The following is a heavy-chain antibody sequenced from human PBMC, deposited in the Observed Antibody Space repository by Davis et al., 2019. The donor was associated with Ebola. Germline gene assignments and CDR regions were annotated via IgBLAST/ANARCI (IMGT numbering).Heavy chain of an antibody. CDR2: IRFDGSNK. J-gene: IGHJ6*02. Sequence: GGSLRLSCAASGFMFEKYDMHWVRQTPGKGLEWVAFIRFDGSNKYYADSVKGRFTISRDNSKNTLYLQMNSLRAEDTAVYYCAKDQWFGESFYYYYGMDVWGQGTTVTVS. CDR3: AKDQWFGESFYYYYGMDV. D-gene: IGHD3-10*01. CDR1: GFMFEKYD. V-gene: IGHV3-30*02.